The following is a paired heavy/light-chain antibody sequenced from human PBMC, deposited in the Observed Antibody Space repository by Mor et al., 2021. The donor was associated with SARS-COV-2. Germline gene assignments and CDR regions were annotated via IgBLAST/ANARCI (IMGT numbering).Light chain of an antibody. CDR2: KIS. V-gene: IGKV2-24*01. CDR1: QSLVHNDGNTY. CDR3: MQATQLPRT. J-gene: IGKJ2*01. Sequence: DVVMTQTPLSSPVTLGQPASISCRSSQSLVHNDGNTYLSWLQVRPGQPPRLLIYKISNRFSGVPDRFSGSGAGTDFTLRISRVDAEDVGVYYCMQATQLPRTFGQGTKLEIK.
Heavy chain of an antibody. V-gene: IGHV6-1*01. J-gene: IGHJ4*02. CDR2: TFYRSKWYY. CDR3: ARDNFGGSGSYQTPFDY. D-gene: IGHD3-10*01. Sequence: QVQLQQSGPGLVKPSQTLSLTCAISGDSVSSNTAAWNWIRQSPSRGLEWLGRTFYRSKWYYDYAPSVRSRISVNPDTSKNQFSLQLNSVTPEDTAVYYCARDNFGGSGSYQTPFDYWGQGTLVTVSS. CDR1: GDSVSSNTAA.